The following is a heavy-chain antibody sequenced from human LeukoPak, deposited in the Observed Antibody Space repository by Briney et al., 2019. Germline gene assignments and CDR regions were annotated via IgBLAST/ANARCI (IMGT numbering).Heavy chain of an antibody. Sequence: SETLSLTCTVSGYSISSGYYWGWIRQPPGKGLEWIGTFYHSGSTYYNSSLKSRVTISVDTSKNQFSLKLSSVTAADTAVYYCARRILTGYFQVTPRGGGKEKRWFDPWGQGTLVTVSS. V-gene: IGHV4-38-2*02. CDR3: ARRILTGYFQVTPRGGGKEKRWFDP. J-gene: IGHJ5*02. CDR2: FYHSGST. CDR1: GYSISSGYY. D-gene: IGHD3-9*01.